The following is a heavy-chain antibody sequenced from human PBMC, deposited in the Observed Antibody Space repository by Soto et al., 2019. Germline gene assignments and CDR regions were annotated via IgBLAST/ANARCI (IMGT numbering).Heavy chain of an antibody. CDR2: IIPIFGTA. CDR1: GGTFSSYA. CDR3: ARGIRFQGYSYGP. V-gene: IGHV1-69*13. J-gene: IGHJ5*02. Sequence: GASVKVSCKASGGTFSSYAISWVRQAPGQGLEWMGGIIPIFGTANYAQKFQGRVTITADEPTSTAYMELSSLRSEDTAVYYCARGIRFQGYSYGPWGQGTLVTVSS. D-gene: IGHD5-18*01.